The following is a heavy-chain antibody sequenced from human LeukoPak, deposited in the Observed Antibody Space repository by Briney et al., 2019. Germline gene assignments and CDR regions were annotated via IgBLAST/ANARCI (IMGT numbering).Heavy chain of an antibody. CDR1: GFTFSSSA. V-gene: IGHV3-23*01. J-gene: IGHJ6*03. Sequence: GGSLRLSCAAPGFTFSSSAMSWVRQAPGKGLEWVSSISGSGSGGSTYYADSVKGRFTISRDNAKNSLYLQMNSLRAEDTAVYYCARVSLSYDSSGFWIDTPDLYYYMDVWGKGTTVTVSS. CDR2: ISGSGSGGST. CDR3: ARVSLSYDSSGFWIDTPDLYYYMDV. D-gene: IGHD3-22*01.